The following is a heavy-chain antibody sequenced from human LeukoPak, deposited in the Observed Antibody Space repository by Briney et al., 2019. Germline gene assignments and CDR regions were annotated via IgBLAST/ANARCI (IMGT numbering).Heavy chain of an antibody. D-gene: IGHD3-22*01. Sequence: GASVKVSCKVSGYTLAELSMHWVRQAPGKGLEWMGGFDPEDGETIYAQKFQGRVTMTEDKSTDTAYMELSSLRSEDTAVYYCATLVITTLIPYYYYGMDVWGQGTTVTVSS. CDR2: FDPEDGET. V-gene: IGHV1-24*01. CDR1: GYTLAELS. J-gene: IGHJ6*02. CDR3: ATLVITTLIPYYYYGMDV.